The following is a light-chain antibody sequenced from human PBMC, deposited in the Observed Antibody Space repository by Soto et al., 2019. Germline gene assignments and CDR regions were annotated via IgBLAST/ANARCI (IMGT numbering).Light chain of an antibody. J-gene: IGKJ1*01. Sequence: DIQMTQSPSTLSASVGDRVTITCRASQSISSWLAWYQQKPGKAPKLLIYDASSLESGVPSRFSGSGSGTEFTLTISSLQPDDFATYYYQQRVFGQGTKVDIK. CDR2: DAS. V-gene: IGKV1-5*01. CDR1: QSISSW. CDR3: QQRV.